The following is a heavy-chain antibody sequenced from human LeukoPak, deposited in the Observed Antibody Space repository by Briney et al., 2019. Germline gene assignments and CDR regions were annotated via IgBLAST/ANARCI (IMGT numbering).Heavy chain of an antibody. CDR2: ISYDGSNK. D-gene: IGHD1-1*01. V-gene: IGHV3-30-3*01. Sequence: GGSLRLSCAASGFTFSSYAMHWVRQAPGKGLEWVAVISYDGSNKYYADSVKGRFTISRDNSKNTLYLQMNSLRAEDTAVYYCARDRTTGTLDYWGQETLVTVSS. CDR3: ARDRTTGTLDY. J-gene: IGHJ4*02. CDR1: GFTFSSYA.